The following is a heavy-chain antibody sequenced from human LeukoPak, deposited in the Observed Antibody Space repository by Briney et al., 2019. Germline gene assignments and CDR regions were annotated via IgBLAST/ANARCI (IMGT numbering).Heavy chain of an antibody. CDR1: GGSISSYY. CDR3: ARAYYYDSSGSNIRVDAFDI. V-gene: IGHV4-4*07. J-gene: IGHJ3*02. Sequence: SETLSLTCTVSGGSISSYYWSWIRQPAGKGLEWIGRIYTSGSTSYNPSLKSRVTMSVDTSKNQFSLKLSSVTAADTAVYYCARAYYYDSSGSNIRVDAFDIWGQGTMVTVSS. CDR2: IYTSGST. D-gene: IGHD3-22*01.